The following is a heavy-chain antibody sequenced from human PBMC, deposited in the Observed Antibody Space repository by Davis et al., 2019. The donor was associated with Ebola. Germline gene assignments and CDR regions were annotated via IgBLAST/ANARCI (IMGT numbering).Heavy chain of an antibody. D-gene: IGHD5-12*01. Sequence: ASVKVSCKASGYTFTNYYMHWLRQAPGQGLAWMGMTNPNDCRTIYAQKLQGRVTVTRDTSTTTVDMDLSSLRSEDTALYYCTTPGGQDSGYDVFDIWGQGTMVTVSS. V-gene: IGHV1-46*03. CDR1: GYTFTNYY. J-gene: IGHJ3*02. CDR2: TNPNDCRT. CDR3: TTPGGQDSGYDVFDI.